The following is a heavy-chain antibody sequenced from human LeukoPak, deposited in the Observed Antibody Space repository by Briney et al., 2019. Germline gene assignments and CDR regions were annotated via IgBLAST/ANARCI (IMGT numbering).Heavy chain of an antibody. CDR3: ARAKEGITIFGVENYMDV. V-gene: IGHV3-48*04. D-gene: IGHD3-3*01. Sequence: GGPLRLSCAASGFTFSSYSMNWVRQAPGKGLEWLSYISSSSTSIYSAGSVKGRFTISRDNAKSSLYLQINSLRAEDTAVYYCARAKEGITIFGVENYMDVWGKGTTVTVSS. J-gene: IGHJ6*03. CDR2: ISSSSTSI. CDR1: GFTFSSYS.